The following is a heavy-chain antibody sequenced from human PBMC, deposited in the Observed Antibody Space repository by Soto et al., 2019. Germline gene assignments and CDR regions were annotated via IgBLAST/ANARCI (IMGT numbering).Heavy chain of an antibody. Sequence: ASVKVSCKASGYTFTSYYMHWVRQAPGQGLEWMGRINANSGNTNYAQKLQGRVTMTTDTSTSTAYMELSSLRSDDTAVYYCARGSRTGTTYNWFDPWGQGTLVTVSS. CDR2: INANSGNT. D-gene: IGHD1-1*01. CDR3: ARGSRTGTTYNWFDP. J-gene: IGHJ5*02. V-gene: IGHV1-18*04. CDR1: GYTFTSYY.